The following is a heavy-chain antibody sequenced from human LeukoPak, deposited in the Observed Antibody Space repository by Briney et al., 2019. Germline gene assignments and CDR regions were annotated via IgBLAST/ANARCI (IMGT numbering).Heavy chain of an antibody. D-gene: IGHD3-3*01. Sequence: GGSLRLSCGASGFTVSSNYMSWVRQAPGKGLEWVSAISGSGGSTYYADSVKGRFTISRDNSKNTLYLQMNSLRAEDTAVYYCAKAGGYYTWDDRDYWGQGTLVTVSS. J-gene: IGHJ4*02. CDR2: ISGSGGST. CDR3: AKAGGYYTWDDRDY. CDR1: GFTVSSNY. V-gene: IGHV3-23*01.